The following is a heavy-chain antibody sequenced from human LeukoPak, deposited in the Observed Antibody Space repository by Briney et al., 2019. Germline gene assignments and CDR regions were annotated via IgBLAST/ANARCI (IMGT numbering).Heavy chain of an antibody. CDR3: ARDHYYDSSGLGD. V-gene: IGHV1-2*02. CDR2: INPNSGGT. D-gene: IGHD3-22*01. Sequence: ASVKVSCKASGYTFTGYYMHWVRQAPGQGLEWMGWINPNSGGTNYAQKFQGRVTMTRDTSISTAYMELSRLRSDDTAVYYGARDHYYDSSGLGDWGQGTLVTVSS. J-gene: IGHJ4*02. CDR1: GYTFTGYY.